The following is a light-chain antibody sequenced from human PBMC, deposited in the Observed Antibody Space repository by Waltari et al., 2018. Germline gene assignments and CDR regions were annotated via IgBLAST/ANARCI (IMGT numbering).Light chain of an antibody. CDR3: MIWHGSAAV. Sequence: QAVLTQPSSLSATPGASASPTCTLRSCINVGTYRLYWYQQTPGSPPQYLLGYKSDSDKQQGSGVPSRFSGSKDVSANAGILLISGLQSEDEADYYCMIWHGSAAVFGGGTQLTVL. J-gene: IGLJ7*01. CDR2: YKSDSDK. CDR1: SCINVGTYR. V-gene: IGLV5-45*03.